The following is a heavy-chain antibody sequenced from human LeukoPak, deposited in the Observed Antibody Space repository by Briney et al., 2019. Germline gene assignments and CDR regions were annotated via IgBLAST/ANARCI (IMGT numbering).Heavy chain of an antibody. D-gene: IGHD2-2*01. V-gene: IGHV4-38-2*01. CDR3: ARHASHAPFAS. CDR2: IYHSGST. Sequence: SETLSLTCAVSGYSISSGYYWGWIRQPPGKGLEWIGSIYHSGSTYYNPSLKSRVTISVDTSKNQFSLKLRSVTAADTPVYYRARHASHAPFASWGQGTLVTVSS. CDR1: GYSISSGYY. J-gene: IGHJ4*02.